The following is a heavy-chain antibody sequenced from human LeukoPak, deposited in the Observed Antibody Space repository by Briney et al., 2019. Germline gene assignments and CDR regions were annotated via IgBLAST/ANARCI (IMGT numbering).Heavy chain of an antibody. CDR2: IKQDGSEK. V-gene: IGHV3-7*01. CDR3: ARAVRWLWMYYFDY. Sequence: PGGSLRLSCAAPGFTFSSYSMHWVRQAPGKGLEWVANIKQDGSEKYYVDSVKGRFTISRDNAKNSLYLQMNSLRADDTAVYYCARAVRWLWMYYFDYWGQGTLVTVSS. D-gene: IGHD3-22*01. CDR1: GFTFSSYS. J-gene: IGHJ4*02.